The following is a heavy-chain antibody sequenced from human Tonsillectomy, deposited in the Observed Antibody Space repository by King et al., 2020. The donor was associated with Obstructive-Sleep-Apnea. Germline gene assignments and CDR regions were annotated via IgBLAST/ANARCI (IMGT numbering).Heavy chain of an antibody. CDR2: ISGNGGTT. J-gene: IGHJ4*02. V-gene: IGHV3-23*04. CDR1: GFTFSSYA. CDR3: AKDRGGYSSSPFDY. D-gene: IGHD6-19*01. Sequence: VQLVESGGGLVQPGGSLRLSCAASGFTFSSYAMSWVRQSPGGGLEWVSSISGNGGTTYYADSVKGRFTIFRDNSKNTLYLQMNSLRAEDTAVYYCAKDRGGYSSSPFDYWGQGTLVTVSS.